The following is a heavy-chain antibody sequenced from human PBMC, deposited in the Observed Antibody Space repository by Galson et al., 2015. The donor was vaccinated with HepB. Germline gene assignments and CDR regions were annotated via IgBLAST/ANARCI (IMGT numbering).Heavy chain of an antibody. J-gene: IGHJ4*02. CDR2: IYSDGGST. V-gene: IGHV3-64D*06. D-gene: IGHD4-23*01. CDR1: GFTFSSSA. Sequence: SLRLSCATSGFTFSSSAMHWVRQAPGKGLEFVSAIYSDGGSTYDADSVKGRFTISRDNSKNTLYLQMSSLRTEDTAVYSCVKVGGNSVTDYFDYWGQGTLVTVSS. CDR3: VKVGGNSVTDYFDY.